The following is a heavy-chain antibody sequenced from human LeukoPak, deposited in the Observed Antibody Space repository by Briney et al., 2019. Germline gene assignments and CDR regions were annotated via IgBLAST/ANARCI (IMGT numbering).Heavy chain of an antibody. CDR1: GFTFSSYW. D-gene: IGHD3-3*01. V-gene: IGHV3-74*01. CDR2: SNTDGSST. J-gene: IGHJ6*03. CDR3: ARDGVELRFLEYLGGYYYMDV. Sequence: GGSLTLTCAASGFTFSSYWMHWVRQPPAKGLVWVSRSNTDGSSTNYADSAKGRFTILRDNAKNTLYLQMNSLSAEDTAVYYGARDGVELRFLEYLGGYYYMDVWGKGTTVTVSS.